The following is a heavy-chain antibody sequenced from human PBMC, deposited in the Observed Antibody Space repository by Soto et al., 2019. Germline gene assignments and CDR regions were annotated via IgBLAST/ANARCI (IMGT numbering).Heavy chain of an antibody. CDR1: GFTFSLFG. D-gene: IGHD4-4*01. J-gene: IGHJ4*02. CDR2: ISDDGSSK. Sequence: QVQLVESGGGVVQPGGSLRLSCAASGFTFSLFGMHWVRQAPGKGLEWLSLISDDGSSKYYAASVNGRFTISRDNSQNTMCLQMNSLRVEDTAIYYCAKGSTLREQSLLDFWGQGAQVTVSS. CDR3: AKGSTLREQSLLDF. V-gene: IGHV3-30*18.